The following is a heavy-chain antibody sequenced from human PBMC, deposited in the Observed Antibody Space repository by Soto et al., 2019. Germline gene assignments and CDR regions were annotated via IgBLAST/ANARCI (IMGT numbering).Heavy chain of an antibody. V-gene: IGHV4-59*12. CDR1: GPSISGYY. D-gene: IGHD2-2*01. J-gene: IGHJ4*02. CDR3: ARGRTSSRTHGEY. CDR2: MYNTGST. Sequence: PSETLSLTCTVSGPSISGYYWSWIRQPPGKGLEWIGYMYNTGSTVYNPSFKSRVTISVDTSKNQFSLKLSSVTAADTAVYYCARGRTSSRTHGEYWGQGTLVTVSS.